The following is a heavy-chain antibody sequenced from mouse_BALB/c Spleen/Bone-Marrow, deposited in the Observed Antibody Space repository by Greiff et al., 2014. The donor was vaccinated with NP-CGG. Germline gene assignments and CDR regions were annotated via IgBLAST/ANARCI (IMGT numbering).Heavy chain of an antibody. Sequence: VQLKESGPELVKPGASVKMSCKASGYTFTSSVMHWVKQKPGQGLEWIGYINPYNDGPKYNERFRGRATLSSDRSSSTAYMELRSLTSEDSAGYYGAREVVATDYFDYWGQGTTLTGSS. CDR3: AREVVATDYFDY. CDR1: GYTFTSSV. V-gene: IGHV1-14*01. CDR2: INPYNDGP. D-gene: IGHD1-1*01. J-gene: IGHJ2*01.